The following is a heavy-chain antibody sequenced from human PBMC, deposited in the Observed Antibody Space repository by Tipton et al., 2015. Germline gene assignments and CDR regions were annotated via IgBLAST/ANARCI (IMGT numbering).Heavy chain of an antibody. CDR1: GFTFSSYE. J-gene: IGHJ4*02. CDR2: ISSSGSTI. D-gene: IGHD3-9*01. V-gene: IGHV3-48*03. Sequence: SLRLSCAASGFTFSSYEMNWVRQAPGKGLEWVSYISSSGSTIYYADSVKGRFTISRDNAKNSLYLQMNSLRAEDTAVYYCACQDYDSLTRDYQTVDYWGQGTLVTVSS. CDR3: ACQDYDSLTRDYQTVDY.